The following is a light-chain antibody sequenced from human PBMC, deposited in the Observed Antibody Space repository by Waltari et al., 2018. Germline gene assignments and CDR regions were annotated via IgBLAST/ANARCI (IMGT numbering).Light chain of an antibody. J-gene: IGLJ2*01. CDR1: SRDVGGYNY. CDR3: ASYAGSSSV. V-gene: IGLV2-8*01. CDR2: EDT. Sequence: QSALTQPPSATGSPGQSVTISCTGTSRDVGGYNYVTWYQQQPGKVPKRLIYEDTKRPSGVPDRFSGSRSGNTASLTVAGLQPEDEADYYCASYAGSSSVFGGGTKLTVL.